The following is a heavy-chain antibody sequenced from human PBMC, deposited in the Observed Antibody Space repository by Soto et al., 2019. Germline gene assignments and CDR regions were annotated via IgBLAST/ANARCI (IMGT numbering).Heavy chain of an antibody. CDR1: GFTFSSHW. D-gene: IGHD3-3*01. Sequence: EVQLVESGGGLVQPGGSRRLSCAASGFTFSSHWMSWVRQAPGKGLEWVANIKEDGSEKYYADSVKGRFTVSRDNAKNSLSLEMSSLGAEDTALYYCARVDFWSGFWGLDYWGQGTLVTVSS. CDR2: IKEDGSEK. J-gene: IGHJ4*02. V-gene: IGHV3-7*01. CDR3: ARVDFWSGFWGLDY.